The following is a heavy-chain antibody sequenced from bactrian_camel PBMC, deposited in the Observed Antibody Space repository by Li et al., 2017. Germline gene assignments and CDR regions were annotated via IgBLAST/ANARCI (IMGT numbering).Heavy chain of an antibody. CDR3: AAGPNWGYCNSDISPRDFMY. CDR1: EYANRRNS. CDR2: VAVILNGRA. Sequence: QVQLVESGGGSVQAGGSLNLSCVASEYANRRNSMAWFRLGPDGEREGAQGVAVILNGRALYSDSVKGRFTISLDDTGNTVYLQMSSLKIEDTGVYYCAAGPNWGYCNSDISPRDFMYWGQGTQVTVS. D-gene: IGHD7*01. J-gene: IGHJ4*01. V-gene: IGHV3-3*01.